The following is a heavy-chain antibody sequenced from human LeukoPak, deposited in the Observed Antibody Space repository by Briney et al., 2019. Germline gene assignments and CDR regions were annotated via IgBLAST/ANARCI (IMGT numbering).Heavy chain of an antibody. CDR1: GYSISGAYY. D-gene: IGHD3-10*01. V-gene: IGHV4-38-2*02. J-gene: IGHJ6*03. CDR3: ARVTESYGSGRRHNYYYYYMDV. CDR2: INHSGDT. Sequence: SETLSLTCTVSGYSISGAYYWGWIRQTPGKGLEWIGSINHSGDTYYNPSLKGRVTISVDTSKNQFSLKLSSVTAADTAVYYCARVTESYGSGRRHNYYYYYMDVWGKGTTVTISS.